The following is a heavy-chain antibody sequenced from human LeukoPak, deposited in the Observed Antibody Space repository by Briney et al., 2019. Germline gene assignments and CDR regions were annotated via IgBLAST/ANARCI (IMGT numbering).Heavy chain of an antibody. CDR3: ARVGMGYCSGGSCYKSGYYYYMDV. D-gene: IGHD2-15*01. J-gene: IGHJ6*03. Sequence: GGSLRLSCAASGFTFSDYYMSWIRQAPGKGLEWVSYISSSGSTIYYADSVKGRFTISRDNAKNSLYLQMNSLRAEDTALYYCARVGMGYCSGGSCYKSGYYYYMDVWGKGTTVTVSS. CDR2: ISSSGSTI. CDR1: GFTFSDYY. V-gene: IGHV3-11*01.